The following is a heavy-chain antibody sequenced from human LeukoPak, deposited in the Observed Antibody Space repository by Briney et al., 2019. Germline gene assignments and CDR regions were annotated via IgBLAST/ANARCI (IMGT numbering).Heavy chain of an antibody. CDR1: GFTFSSYA. V-gene: IGHV3-33*08. J-gene: IGHJ4*02. D-gene: IGHD3-16*01. CDR3: ARDVFADSSGGSFDF. Sequence: GGSLRLSCAASGFTFSSYAMHWVRQAPGKGLEWVAVIWYDGSKKYYADSVEGRFTISRDNSKKSLFLQMNSLRAEDTALYYCARDVFADSSGGSFDFWGQGTLVTVSS. CDR2: IWYDGSKK.